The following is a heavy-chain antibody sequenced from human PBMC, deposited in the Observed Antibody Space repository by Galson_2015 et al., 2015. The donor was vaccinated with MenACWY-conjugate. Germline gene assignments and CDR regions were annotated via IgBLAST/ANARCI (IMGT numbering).Heavy chain of an antibody. Sequence: SLRLSCAASGFTFSSYRMNWVRQAPGKGLEWVSSISSSSSYIYYADSVKGRFTISRDNAKNSLYLQTNSLRAEDTAVYYCAREGYGYYFDYWGQGTLVTVSS. D-gene: IGHD3-16*01. CDR3: AREGYGYYFDY. V-gene: IGHV3-21*01. CDR1: GFTFSSYR. CDR2: ISSSSSYI. J-gene: IGHJ4*02.